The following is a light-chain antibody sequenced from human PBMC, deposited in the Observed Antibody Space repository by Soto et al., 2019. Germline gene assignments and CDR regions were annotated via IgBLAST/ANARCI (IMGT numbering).Light chain of an antibody. J-gene: IGKJ2*01. CDR1: HSITNW. CDR3: QPYNNN. V-gene: IGKV1-5*01. CDR2: DVS. Sequence: DIQMTQSPSTLSASVGDRVTITCRASHSITNWLAWYQQKPGKAPKVLIYDVSTLGSGVPSRFSGSGSGTEFTLPISSLQPDDFATYYCQPYNNNFGQGTKVDIK.